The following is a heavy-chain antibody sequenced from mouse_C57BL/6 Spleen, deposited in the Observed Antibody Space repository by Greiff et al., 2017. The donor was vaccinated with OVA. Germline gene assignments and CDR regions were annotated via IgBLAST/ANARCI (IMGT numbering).Heavy chain of an antibody. Sequence: QVQLQQPGTELVKPGASVKLSCKASGYTFTSYWMHWVKQRPGQGLEWIGNINPSNGGTNYNEKFKSKATLTVDKSSSTAYMQLSSLTSEDSAVYECARGNPIILYFDVWGTGTTVTVSS. CDR2: INPSNGGT. V-gene: IGHV1-53*01. CDR1: GYTFTSYW. CDR3: ARGNPIILYFDV. D-gene: IGHD6-5*01. J-gene: IGHJ1*03.